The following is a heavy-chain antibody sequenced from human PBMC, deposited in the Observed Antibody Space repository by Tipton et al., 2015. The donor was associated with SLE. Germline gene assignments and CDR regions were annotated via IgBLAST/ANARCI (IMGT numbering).Heavy chain of an antibody. J-gene: IGHJ6*02. V-gene: IGHV4-4*09. Sequence: TLSLTCTVSGGSISSYYWSWIRQPPGKGLEWIGYVYTSGSTNYNPSLKSRVTISVDTSKNQFSLKLSSVTAADTALYYCARHFNPCSSTSCYTFGMDVWDQGP. CDR1: GGSISSYY. CDR2: VYTSGST. CDR3: ARHFNPCSSTSCYTFGMDV. D-gene: IGHD2-2*02.